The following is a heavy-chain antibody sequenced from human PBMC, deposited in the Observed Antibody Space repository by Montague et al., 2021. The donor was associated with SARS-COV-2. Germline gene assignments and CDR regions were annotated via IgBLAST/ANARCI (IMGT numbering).Heavy chain of an antibody. Sequence: TLSLTCTVSGGSISSGSYYWSWIRQPAGKGQEWIGRIYTSGSTNYNPSLKSRVTISVDTSKNQFSLKLSSVTAADTAVYYCASLSWLRGDFDIWGQGTLVTVSS. CDR3: ASLSWLRGDFDI. CDR2: IYTSGST. V-gene: IGHV4-61*02. CDR1: GGSISSGSYY. J-gene: IGHJ3*02. D-gene: IGHD5-12*01.